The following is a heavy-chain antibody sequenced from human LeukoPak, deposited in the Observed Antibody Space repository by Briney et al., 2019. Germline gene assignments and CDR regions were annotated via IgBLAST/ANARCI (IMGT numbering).Heavy chain of an antibody. D-gene: IGHD6-19*01. CDR3: ARHETSGWDEYYFDY. V-gene: IGHV4-59*08. J-gene: IGHJ4*02. CDR2: IYYSGST. CDR1: GGSISSYY. Sequence: SETLSLTCTVSGGSISSYYWSWIRQPPGKGLEWIGYIYYSGSTNYNPSLKSRGTISVDTSKNQFSLKLSSVTAADTAVYYCARHETSGWDEYYFDYWSQGTLVTVSS.